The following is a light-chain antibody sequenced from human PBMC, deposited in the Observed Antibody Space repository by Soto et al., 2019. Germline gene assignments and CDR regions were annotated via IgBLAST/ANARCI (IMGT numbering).Light chain of an antibody. J-gene: IGKJ4*01. CDR3: MQREQFPFT. Sequence: DVVMTQTPLSSPVTLGQPASLSCRSSQSLVHSDGNTYLSWRQQSPGQPPRLLLYKISNLFSGVPDRCTGTGAGTEFTLKISRVADDDGGTYYCMQREQFPFTFGGRTQVAIK. CDR2: KIS. V-gene: IGKV2-24*01. CDR1: QSLVHSDGNTY.